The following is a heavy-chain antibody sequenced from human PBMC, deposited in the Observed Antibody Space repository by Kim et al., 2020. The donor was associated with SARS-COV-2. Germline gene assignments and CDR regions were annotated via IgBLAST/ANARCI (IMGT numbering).Heavy chain of an antibody. Sequence: GGSLRLSCAASGFTFTTYGMSWVRQAPGKGLEWVSAITGNGAITYYADSVRGRFTISRDNSKNTLYLQMNSLRAEDTAVYYCAKRSVDAVMGRLFDYWG. J-gene: IGHJ4*01. CDR2: ITGNGAIT. CDR1: GFTFTTYG. CDR3: AKRSVDAVMGRLFDY. D-gene: IGHD5-18*01. V-gene: IGHV3-23*01.